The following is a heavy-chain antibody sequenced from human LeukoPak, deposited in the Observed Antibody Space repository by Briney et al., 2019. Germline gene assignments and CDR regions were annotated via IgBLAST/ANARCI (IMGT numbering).Heavy chain of an antibody. Sequence: ASVKVSCKASVYTFTSYGIGWVRLAPGQGLEWMGWISTYNGKRNYAQKFQDRGTMTTDTSTSTAYMELRSLRSDDTAIYHCAKNYYYDNTGYWGAFDIWGQGTMVTVSS. CDR2: ISTYNGKR. V-gene: IGHV1-18*01. J-gene: IGHJ3*02. CDR3: AKNYYYDNTGYWGAFDI. CDR1: VYTFTSYG. D-gene: IGHD3-22*01.